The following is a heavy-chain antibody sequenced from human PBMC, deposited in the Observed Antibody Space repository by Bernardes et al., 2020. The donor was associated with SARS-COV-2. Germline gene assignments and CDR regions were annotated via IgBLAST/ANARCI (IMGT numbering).Heavy chain of an antibody. CDR3: ARGRGVLMVYATLRAFDI. CDR1: GGSFSGYY. J-gene: IGHJ3*02. D-gene: IGHD2-8*01. Sequence: SEPLSLTCAVYGGSFSGYYWRWIRQPPGKGLEWIGEINHSGCTNYNPSLKSRVTISVDTSKNQFSLKLSSVTAADTAVYYCARGRGVLMVYATLRAFDIGGQGTMVTVSS. CDR2: INHSGCT. V-gene: IGHV4-34*01.